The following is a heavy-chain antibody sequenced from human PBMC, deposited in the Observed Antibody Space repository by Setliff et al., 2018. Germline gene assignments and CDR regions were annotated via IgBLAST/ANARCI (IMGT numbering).Heavy chain of an antibody. J-gene: IGHJ4*02. V-gene: IGHV4-38-2*02. CDR1: GSGISSGHY. D-gene: IGHD3-10*01. CDR2: FRPSGRT. CDR3: ARESATIGEFPLYYFDK. Sequence: TLSLTCAVSGSGISSGHYWGWVRQPPGKGGLEWIGSFRPSGRTYYNPSLKSRVTISLDTSRKQFSLKLTSVTAADTAVYFCARESATIGEFPLYYFDKWGQGIPVTVSS.